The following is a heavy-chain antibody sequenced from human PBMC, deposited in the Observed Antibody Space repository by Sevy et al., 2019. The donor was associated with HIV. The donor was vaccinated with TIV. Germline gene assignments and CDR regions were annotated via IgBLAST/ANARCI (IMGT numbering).Heavy chain of an antibody. Sequence: GGSQRLSCAASGFSFSSYGMHWVRQAPGKGLEWMSYIQYDGSNKDYADSVKGRFTISRDNSKNTLYLQMNNLRVEDTAVFYCVKEGGGEGGDHWGQGTLVTVSS. CDR1: GFSFSSYG. V-gene: IGHV3-30*02. CDR2: IQYDGSNK. J-gene: IGHJ4*02. D-gene: IGHD2-21*01. CDR3: VKEGGGEGGDH.